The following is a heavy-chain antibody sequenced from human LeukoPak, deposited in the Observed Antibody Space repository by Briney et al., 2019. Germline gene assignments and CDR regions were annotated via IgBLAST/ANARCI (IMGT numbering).Heavy chain of an antibody. CDR1: GGTFSSYA. CDR3: ARVGYYDSSGYYPL. J-gene: IGHJ4*02. V-gene: IGHV1-69*04. Sequence: SVKVSCKASGGTFSSYAISWVRQAPGQGLEWMGRIIPILGIANYAQKFQGRVTITADKSTSTAYMELSSLRSEDTAVYYCARVGYYDSSGYYPLWGQGTLVTVSS. CDR2: IIPILGIA. D-gene: IGHD3-22*01.